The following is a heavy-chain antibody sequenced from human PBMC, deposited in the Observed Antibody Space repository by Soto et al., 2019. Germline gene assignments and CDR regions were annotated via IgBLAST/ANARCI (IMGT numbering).Heavy chain of an antibody. D-gene: IGHD3-10*01. J-gene: IGHJ4*02. CDR1: GYTFTSYG. CDR3: ARDKGDVSGSYYVY. Sequence: QVQLVQSGAAVKKPGASLKVSCKASGYTFTSYGISWVRRAPGQGLEWMGWISAYNGITNYAQKLQGRVTMTTDTPTSKAYKEVGSLSSDDTAVYYGARDKGDVSGSYYVYWGQGPLVTVS. CDR2: ISAYNGIT. V-gene: IGHV1-18*01.